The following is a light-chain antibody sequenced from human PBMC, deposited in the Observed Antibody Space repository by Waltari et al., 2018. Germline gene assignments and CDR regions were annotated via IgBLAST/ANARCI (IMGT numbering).Light chain of an antibody. Sequence: SSELTQDPAVSVALGQTVRITCQRDSLRTYYASWYQQKPGQAPGLVFYGKNNRTSGVTEGLSDYSSGNTASLIITGTQAEDEAVYYCNSRDTIGDHVVFGGGTKLTVL. CDR3: NSRDTIGDHVV. J-gene: IGLJ2*01. CDR2: GKN. CDR1: SLRTYY. V-gene: IGLV3-19*01.